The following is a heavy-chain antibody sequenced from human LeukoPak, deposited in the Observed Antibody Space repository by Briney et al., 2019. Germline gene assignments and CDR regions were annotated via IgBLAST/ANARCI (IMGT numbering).Heavy chain of an antibody. CDR3: ASHEGSNLYAGVYFQH. V-gene: IGHV3-7*01. CDR1: GFTFSNYW. Sequence: TWGSLSLSCAASGFTFSNYWMNWVRQAPGQGLEWVANIKKDGSEKYYVDSVKGRFTISRDNATNSLFLQMNSLRVEDTAVYYCASHEGSNLYAGVYFQHWGQGTLVTVSS. J-gene: IGHJ1*01. CDR2: IKKDGSEK. D-gene: IGHD6-13*01.